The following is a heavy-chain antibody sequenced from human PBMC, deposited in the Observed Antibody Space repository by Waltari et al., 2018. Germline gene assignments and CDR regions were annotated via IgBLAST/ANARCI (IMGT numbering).Heavy chain of an antibody. CDR1: GFSRSHAG. J-gene: IGHJ4*02. CDR2: TWSDGSVE. D-gene: IGHD3-10*01. V-gene: IGHV3-33*03. Sequence: QVQLVESGGGVVQPGKSLRLPCVVSGFSRSHAGMHWVRQTPGRGLEWVALTWSDGSVEYYADSVRGRFTVSRDNSKNILYLDMDSLRVDDTATYYCAKDAFGNTYLDYWGQGTLVTVSS. CDR3: AKDAFGNTYLDY.